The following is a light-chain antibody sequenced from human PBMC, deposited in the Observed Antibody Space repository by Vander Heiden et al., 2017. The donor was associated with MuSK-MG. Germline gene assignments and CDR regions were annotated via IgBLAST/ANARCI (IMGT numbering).Light chain of an antibody. CDR2: LGS. CDR1: QSLLHSNGYNY. CDR3: RQALQTPLT. V-gene: IGKV2-28*01. Sequence: DIVMTQSPLSLPVTPGEPASISCRSSQSLLHSNGYNYLDWYLQKPGQSPQLLIYLGSNRASGVPDRFSGGGSGTDFTLKISRVEAEDVGVYYCRQALQTPLTFGGGTMVXIK. J-gene: IGKJ4*01.